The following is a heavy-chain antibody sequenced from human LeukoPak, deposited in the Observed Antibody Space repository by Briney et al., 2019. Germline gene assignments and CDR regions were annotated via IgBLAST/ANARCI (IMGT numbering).Heavy chain of an antibody. CDR2: ISGGGGST. CDR1: GFTFDDYA. J-gene: IGHJ4*02. D-gene: IGHD6-19*01. V-gene: IGHV3-43*02. CDR3: AKDMSSSGWYSSDY. Sequence: GGSLRLSCAASGFTFDDYAMHWVRQAPGKGLEWVSLISGGGGSTYYADSVKGRFTISRDNSKNSLYLQMNSLRTEDTALYYCAKDMSSSGWYSSDYWGQGTLVTVSS.